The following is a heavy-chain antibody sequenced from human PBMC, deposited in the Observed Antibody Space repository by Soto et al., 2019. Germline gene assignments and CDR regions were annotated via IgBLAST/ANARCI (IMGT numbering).Heavy chain of an antibody. CDR1: GDSVGNGPYY. CDR3: ARVGSSCHSGGCYYYYGLGV. Sequence: QVRLQESGPGLVKPSETLSLSCLVSGDSVGNGPYYWSWIRQSPGEGLEWMAYIDYSGSTNVNPSLESRVNISIDMSKNQFFLELRSVTAADAAVYFCARVGSSCHSGGCYYYYGLGVWGQGTTVAISS. CDR2: IDYSGST. V-gene: IGHV4-61*01. D-gene: IGHD1-26*01. J-gene: IGHJ6*02.